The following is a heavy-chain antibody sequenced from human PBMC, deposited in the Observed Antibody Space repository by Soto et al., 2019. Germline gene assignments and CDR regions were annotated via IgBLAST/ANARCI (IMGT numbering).Heavy chain of an antibody. J-gene: IGHJ6*02. Sequence: GGSLSLSCAASGFTFSSYSMNWVRQAPGKGLEWVSSISSSSSYIYYADSVKGRFTISRDNSKNTLYLQMNSLRAEDTAVYYCAKDRGSSSHYYYYYGMDVWGQGTTVTVS. D-gene: IGHD3-10*01. CDR1: GFTFSSYS. V-gene: IGHV3-21*01. CDR2: ISSSSSYI. CDR3: AKDRGSSSHYYYYYGMDV.